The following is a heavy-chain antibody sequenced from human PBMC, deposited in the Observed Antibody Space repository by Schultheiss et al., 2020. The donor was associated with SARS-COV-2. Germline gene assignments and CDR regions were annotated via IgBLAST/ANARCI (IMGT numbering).Heavy chain of an antibody. CDR2: ISYDGSNK. V-gene: IGHV3-30*18. CDR3: AKDPRYCSSTSCVSYYYYYYGMDV. D-gene: IGHD2-2*01. Sequence: GGSLRLSCAASGFTFSSYWMHWVRQAPGKGLVWVAVISYDGSNKYYADSVKGRFTISRDNAKNTLYLQMNSLRAEDTAVYYCAKDPRYCSSTSCVSYYYYYYGMDVWGQGTTVTVSS. J-gene: IGHJ6*02. CDR1: GFTFSSYW.